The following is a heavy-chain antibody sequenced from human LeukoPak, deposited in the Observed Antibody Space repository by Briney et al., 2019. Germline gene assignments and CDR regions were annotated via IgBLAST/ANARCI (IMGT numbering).Heavy chain of an antibody. V-gene: IGHV3-30-3*01. D-gene: IGHD1-1*01. CDR3: ARDPVPPTARHLDY. CDR2: TSSDGNIK. CDR1: GFXFSSYA. Sequence: PGWSLRLSCAASGFXFSSYAIHWVRQAPGKGQEWVAGTSSDGNIKYYADSVKGRFTISRDNSKHALYLQMNGLRGEDTGVHYCARDPVPPTARHLDYWGQETLVSVSS. J-gene: IGHJ4*02.